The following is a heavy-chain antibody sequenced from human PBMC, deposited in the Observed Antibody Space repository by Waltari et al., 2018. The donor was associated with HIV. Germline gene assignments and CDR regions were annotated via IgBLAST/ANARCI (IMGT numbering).Heavy chain of an antibody. Sequence: QVHLVKSGGGMVKPGGSLRLSCAASGFTFSDYYMSWIRQAPGKGLEWVSYSSSSGGTTYYADSVQCRFTISRDNANNSLFLQMTRLRVDDTATYYCARAVYDSSGYYLDFWGQGSLVAVSS. D-gene: IGHD3-22*01. V-gene: IGHV3-11*01. CDR3: ARAVYDSSGYYLDF. J-gene: IGHJ4*02. CDR2: SSSSGGTT. CDR1: GFTFSDYY.